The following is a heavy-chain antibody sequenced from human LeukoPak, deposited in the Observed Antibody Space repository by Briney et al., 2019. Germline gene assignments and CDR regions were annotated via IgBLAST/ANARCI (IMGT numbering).Heavy chain of an antibody. Sequence: GGSLRLSCAASGFTFSSYGMHWVRQAPGKGLEWVAVISYDGSNKHYADSVKGRFTISRDNSKNTLYLQMNSLRAEDTAVYYCATLSSTSSADYWGQGTLVTVSS. D-gene: IGHD2-2*01. J-gene: IGHJ4*02. CDR1: GFTFSSYG. CDR3: ATLSSTSSADY. CDR2: ISYDGSNK. V-gene: IGHV3-30*19.